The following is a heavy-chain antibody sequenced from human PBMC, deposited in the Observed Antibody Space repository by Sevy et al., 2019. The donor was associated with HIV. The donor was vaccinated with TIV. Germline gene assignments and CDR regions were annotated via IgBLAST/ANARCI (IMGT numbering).Heavy chain of an antibody. CDR2: IRSKDYGGAT. CDR3: TRGYYYDSSGYSDY. D-gene: IGHD3-22*01. V-gene: IGHV3-49*03. J-gene: IGHJ4*02. Sequence: GGSLRLSCTGSGFTFGDYAMSWFRQAPGMGLEWVGFIRSKDYGGATEYAESVKGRFTISRDDSKGIADLQMNSLKTEDTAVYYCTRGYYYDSSGYSDYWGQGTLVTVSS. CDR1: GFTFGDYA.